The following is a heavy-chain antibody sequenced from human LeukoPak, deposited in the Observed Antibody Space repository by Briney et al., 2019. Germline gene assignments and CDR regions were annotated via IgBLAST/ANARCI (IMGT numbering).Heavy chain of an antibody. V-gene: IGHV3-23*01. CDR3: VRGHERVAATDDWFDP. J-gene: IGHJ5*02. Sequence: GGSLRLSCAASGFTFNNYAMSWVRQAPGKGLEWVSAISGSGGSTYYADSVKGRFTISRHNAKNSLYLEMNSLRAEDTAVYYCVRGHERVAATDDWFDPWGQGTLVTVSS. D-gene: IGHD2-15*01. CDR1: GFTFNNYA. CDR2: ISGSGGST.